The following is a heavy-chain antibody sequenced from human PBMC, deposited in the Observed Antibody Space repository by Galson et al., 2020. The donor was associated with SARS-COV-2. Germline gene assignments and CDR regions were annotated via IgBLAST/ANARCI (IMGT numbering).Heavy chain of an antibody. CDR1: GFTFSSYA. CDR2: ISVSGDSA. V-gene: IGHV3-23*01. Sequence: GGSLRLSCAASGFTFSSYAMAWVRQAPGKGLEWVSGISVSGDSAYYADSVKGRFTISRDRYKNTLYLQMNNLRVEDTAVYYCAKVMSAAIFYFDYWGQGTLVTVSS. D-gene: IGHD2-2*01. CDR3: AKVMSAAIFYFDY. J-gene: IGHJ4*02.